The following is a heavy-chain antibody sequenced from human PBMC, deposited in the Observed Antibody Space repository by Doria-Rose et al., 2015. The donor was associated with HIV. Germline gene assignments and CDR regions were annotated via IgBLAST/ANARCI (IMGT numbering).Heavy chain of an antibody. CDR2: IFSNYER. V-gene: IGHV2-26*01. J-gene: IGHJ4*02. Sequence: QVTLKESGPVLVKPAETLTLTCTVSGVSLSSPGMGVSWIRQPPGKALEWLANIFSNYERSYKTSLKSRLTISRSTSKSQVVLTMTDMDPVDTATYYCARRKSSRWYHKYYFDFWGQGTLVIVSA. CDR1: GVSLSSPGMG. D-gene: IGHD6-13*01. CDR3: ARRKSSRWYHKYYFDF.